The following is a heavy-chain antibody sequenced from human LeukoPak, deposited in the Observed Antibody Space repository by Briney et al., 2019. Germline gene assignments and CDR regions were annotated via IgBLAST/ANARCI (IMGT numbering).Heavy chain of an antibody. D-gene: IGHD1-1*01. CDR3: ARERRGGWNACYFDY. CDR2: IKQDGSEK. CDR1: GFTFSSYW. Sequence: SGGSLRLSCAASGFTFSSYWMSWVRQAPGKGLEWVANIKQDGSEKYYVDSVKGRFTISRDNAKNSLYLQMNSLRAEDTAVYYCARERRGGWNACYFDYWGQGTLVTVSS. J-gene: IGHJ4*02. V-gene: IGHV3-7*01.